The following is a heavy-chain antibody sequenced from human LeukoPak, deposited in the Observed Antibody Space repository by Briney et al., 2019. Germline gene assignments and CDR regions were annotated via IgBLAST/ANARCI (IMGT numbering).Heavy chain of an antibody. CDR1: GFTLSSYT. Sequence: PGGSLRLSCAASGFTLSSYTMHWVRQVPGKGLEWVAVISNDGSNKYYADSVKGRFTISRDNSKNTLYLQMNSLRGEDTAVYYCARVVVSSSSDYFDYWGQGTLVTVSS. CDR2: ISNDGSNK. D-gene: IGHD6-6*01. J-gene: IGHJ4*02. V-gene: IGHV3-30*04. CDR3: ARVVVSSSSDYFDY.